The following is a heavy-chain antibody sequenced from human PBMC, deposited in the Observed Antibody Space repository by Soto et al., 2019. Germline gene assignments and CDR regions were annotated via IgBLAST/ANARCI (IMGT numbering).Heavy chain of an antibody. CDR2: IYTSGST. Sequence: QVQLQESGPGLVKPSETLSLTCTVSGGSISSYYWSWIRQPAGKGLEWIGRIYTSGSTNYNPSLKSRVTMSVDTSKNQFSLKLSSVTAADTAVYYCARESGGYRINYYYYYGMDVWGQGTTVTVSS. V-gene: IGHV4-4*07. D-gene: IGHD3-22*01. CDR3: ARESGGYRINYYYYYGMDV. J-gene: IGHJ6*02. CDR1: GGSISSYY.